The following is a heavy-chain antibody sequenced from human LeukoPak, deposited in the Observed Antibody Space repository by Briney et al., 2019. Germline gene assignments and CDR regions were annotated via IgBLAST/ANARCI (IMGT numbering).Heavy chain of an antibody. CDR2: IIPIFGTA. J-gene: IGHJ5*02. D-gene: IGHD6-13*01. Sequence: GASVKVSCKASGGTFSSYAISWVRQAPGQGLEWVGGIIPIFGTANYAQKFQGRVTITADESTSTAYMELSSLRSEDTAVYFCASAPRYSSSWPNNWFDPWGQGTLVTVSS. V-gene: IGHV1-69*13. CDR1: GGTFSSYA. CDR3: ASAPRYSSSWPNNWFDP.